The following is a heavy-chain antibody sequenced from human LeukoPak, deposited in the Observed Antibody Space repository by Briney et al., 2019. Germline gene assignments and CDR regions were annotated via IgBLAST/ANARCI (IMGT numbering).Heavy chain of an antibody. V-gene: IGHV1-2*02. CDR1: GYTFTGYY. CDR3: ASEYKYDSSGANAFDI. D-gene: IGHD3-22*01. Sequence: ASVKVSCKASGYTFTGYYIQWVRQAPGQGLEWMGWIHPNTGGTKYAQKFQGRVTMTRDTSSSTAYMELSSLRSADTAVYYCASEYKYDSSGANAFDIWGQGTMVTVSS. J-gene: IGHJ3*02. CDR2: IHPNTGGT.